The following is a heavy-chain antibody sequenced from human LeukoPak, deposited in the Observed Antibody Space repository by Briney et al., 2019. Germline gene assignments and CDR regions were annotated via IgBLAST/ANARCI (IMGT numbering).Heavy chain of an antibody. CDR3: ARRASGLEGYCSSTSCYWDNWFDP. Sequence: SETLSLTCTVSGGSISSSSYYWGWIRQPPGKGLEWIGSIYYSGRIYYNPSLKSRVTISVDTSKNQFSLKLSSVTAADTAVYYCARRASGLEGYCSSTSCYWDNWFDPWGQGTLVTVSS. V-gene: IGHV4-39*01. CDR1: GGSISSSSYY. D-gene: IGHD2-2*01. CDR2: IYYSGRI. J-gene: IGHJ5*02.